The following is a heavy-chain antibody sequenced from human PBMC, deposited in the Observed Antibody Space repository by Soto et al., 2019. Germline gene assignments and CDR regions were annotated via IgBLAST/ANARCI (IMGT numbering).Heavy chain of an antibody. CDR1: GGSVSSGSYY. Sequence: SETLSLTCTVSGGSVSSGSYYWSWIRQPPGKGLEWIGYIYYSGSTNYNPSLKSRVTISVDTSKNQFSLKLSSVTAADTAVYYCARDTVLGYYDSSGYYNWFDPWGQGSLVTVSS. D-gene: IGHD3-22*01. V-gene: IGHV4-61*01. CDR2: IYYSGST. J-gene: IGHJ5*02. CDR3: ARDTVLGYYDSSGYYNWFDP.